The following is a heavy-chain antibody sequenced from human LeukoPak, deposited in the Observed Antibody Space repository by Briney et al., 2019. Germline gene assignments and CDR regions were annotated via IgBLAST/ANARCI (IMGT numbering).Heavy chain of an antibody. J-gene: IGHJ4*02. CDR1: GFTFSSYW. Sequence: GGSLRSSWPASGFTFSSYWMSWVRKAPGKGLEWGANIKQDGSEKYYVDSVKGRFTISRDNAKNSLYLQMNSLRAEDTAVYYCAGPYSSSWYSLDYWGQGTLVTVSS. D-gene: IGHD6-13*01. V-gene: IGHV3-7*01. CDR3: AGPYSSSWYSLDY. CDR2: IKQDGSEK.